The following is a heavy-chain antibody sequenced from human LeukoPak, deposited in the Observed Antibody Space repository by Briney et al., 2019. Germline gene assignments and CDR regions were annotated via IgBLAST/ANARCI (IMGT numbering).Heavy chain of an antibody. CDR2: IYSGGST. J-gene: IGHJ4*02. CDR1: GFTFSSYS. V-gene: IGHV3-53*01. D-gene: IGHD1-26*01. CDR3: AKDRSIGTYYTFDH. Sequence: GGSLRLSCAASGFTFSSYSMNWVRQAPGKGLEWVSIIYSGGSTFYADSVKGRFTISRDNSNNRLYLQMSGLTAADTAVYYCAKDRSIGTYYTFDHWGQGTLVTVSS.